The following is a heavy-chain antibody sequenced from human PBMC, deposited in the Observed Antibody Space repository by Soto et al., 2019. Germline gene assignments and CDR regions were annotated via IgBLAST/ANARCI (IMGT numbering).Heavy chain of an antibody. V-gene: IGHV3-74*01. CDR1: GYTFNTHW. Sequence: GGSLSLSCTASGYTFNTHWMHWVRQAPGKWLVWVSRIYFDGITTNYADSVKGRLTVSRDNAKNTVYLHVNTLRDEDTAVYYCARGGAMGVDYWGQGTLVTLSS. CDR2: IYFDGITT. D-gene: IGHD1-26*01. J-gene: IGHJ4*02. CDR3: ARGGAMGVDY.